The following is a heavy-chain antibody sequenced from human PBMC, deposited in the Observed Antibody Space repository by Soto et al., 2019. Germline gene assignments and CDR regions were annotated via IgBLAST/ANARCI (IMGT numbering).Heavy chain of an antibody. V-gene: IGHV3-9*01. CDR2: ISWNSGKK. CDR1: GFTFDDYA. Sequence: EVQVVESGGGLVQPGRSLRLSYAASGFTFDDYAMHWVRQVPGKGLEWVSGISWNSGKKNYGDSVKGRFTISRDNAKNSLYLQMNSLRAEDTALYYCAKGDSGSPSYGMDVWGQGTTVTVSS. J-gene: IGHJ6*02. CDR3: AKGDSGSPSYGMDV. D-gene: IGHD6-6*01.